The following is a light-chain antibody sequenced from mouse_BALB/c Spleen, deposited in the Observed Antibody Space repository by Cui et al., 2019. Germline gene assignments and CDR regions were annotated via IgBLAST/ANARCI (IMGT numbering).Light chain of an antibody. V-gene: IGKV4-80*01. CDR2: STS. CDR1: SSVSY. CDR3: HQWSSYPWT. Sequence: QIVLTQSPAIISGSLGEEITLTCSASSSVSYMHWYQQKSGTSPKLLIYSTSNLASGVPSRFSGSGSGTFYALTIGSVEAEDAADYYCHQWSSYPWTFGGGTKLEIK. J-gene: IGKJ1*01.